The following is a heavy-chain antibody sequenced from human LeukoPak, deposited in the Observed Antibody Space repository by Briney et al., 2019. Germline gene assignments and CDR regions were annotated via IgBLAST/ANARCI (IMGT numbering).Heavy chain of an antibody. D-gene: IGHD2-2*01. J-gene: IGHJ5*02. CDR1: GDSVSTNSAT. Sequence: PSQTLSLTCAISGDSVSTNSATWTWLRQSPSRGLEWLGRTYYRSKWYNDYAVSMKSRITINPDTSKNQFSLHLNSVTPEDTAVYYCARRLTQYDCFDPWGQGILVTVSS. CDR2: TYYRSKWYN. V-gene: IGHV6-1*01. CDR3: ARRLTQYDCFDP.